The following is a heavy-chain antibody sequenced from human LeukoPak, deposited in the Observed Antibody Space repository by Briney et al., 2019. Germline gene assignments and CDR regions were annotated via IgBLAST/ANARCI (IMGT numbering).Heavy chain of an antibody. CDR2: IYTSGST. V-gene: IGHV4-4*07. CDR3: ARGRGSSSWYYFDY. J-gene: IGHJ4*02. D-gene: IGHD6-13*01. Sequence: PSETLSLTCTVSGGSISSYYWSWIRQPAGKGLEWIGRIYTSGSTNYNPSLKSRFTISVDTSKNQFSLKLSSVTAADTAVYYCARGRGSSSWYYFDYWGQGTLVTVSS. CDR1: GGSISSYY.